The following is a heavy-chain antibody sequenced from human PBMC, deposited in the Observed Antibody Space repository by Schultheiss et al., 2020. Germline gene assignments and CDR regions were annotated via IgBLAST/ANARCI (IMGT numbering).Heavy chain of an antibody. J-gene: IGHJ4*02. Sequence: GGSLRLSCAASGFTFSDYYMSWIRQAPGKGLEWVSAISGSGGSTYYADSVKGRFTISRDNAKNSLYLQMNSLRAEDTAVYYCARETTVTTEYYFGSWGQGTLVTVSS. CDR2: ISGSGGST. CDR3: ARETTVTTEYYFGS. CDR1: GFTFSDYY. V-gene: IGHV3-11*04. D-gene: IGHD4-17*01.